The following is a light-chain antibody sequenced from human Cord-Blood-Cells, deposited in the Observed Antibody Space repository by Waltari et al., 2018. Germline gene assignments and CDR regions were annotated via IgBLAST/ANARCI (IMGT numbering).Light chain of an antibody. Sequence: EIVMTQSLATLSVSPGERATLSCRASQSVNNNLAWYQQKPGQAPRLLIDGASTRATGIPARFSGSGSGTEFTLTISSLHAEDFAVYYCQQYNNWPWTFGQGTKVEIK. CDR1: QSVNNN. CDR2: GAS. CDR3: QQYNNWPWT. V-gene: IGKV3-15*01. J-gene: IGKJ1*01.